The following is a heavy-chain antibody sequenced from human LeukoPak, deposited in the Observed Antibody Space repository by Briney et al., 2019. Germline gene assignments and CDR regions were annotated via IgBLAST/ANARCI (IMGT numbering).Heavy chain of an antibody. CDR1: GYTFTSYD. CDR2: INPNSGGT. D-gene: IGHD6-19*01. Sequence: ASVKVSCKASGYTFTSYDINWVRQAPGQGLEWMGWINPNSGGTNYAQKSQGRVTMTRDTSISTAYMELSRLRSDDTAVYYCARDQGSSGWYSDYWGQGTLVTVSS. CDR3: ARDQGSSGWYSDY. J-gene: IGHJ4*02. V-gene: IGHV1-2*02.